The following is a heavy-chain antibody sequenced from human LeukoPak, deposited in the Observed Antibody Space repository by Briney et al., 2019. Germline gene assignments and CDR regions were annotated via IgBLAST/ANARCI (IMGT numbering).Heavy chain of an antibody. CDR3: ARGLRYFDWSLNYFDY. CDR1: GYTFTSYY. CDR2: INPSGGST. D-gene: IGHD3-9*01. Sequence: ASVKVSCKASGYTFTSYYMHWVRQAPEQGLEWMGIINPSGGSTSYAQKFQGRVTMTRDTSTSTVYMELSSLRSEDTAVYYCARGLRYFDWSLNYFDYWGQGTLVTVSS. V-gene: IGHV1-46*01. J-gene: IGHJ4*02.